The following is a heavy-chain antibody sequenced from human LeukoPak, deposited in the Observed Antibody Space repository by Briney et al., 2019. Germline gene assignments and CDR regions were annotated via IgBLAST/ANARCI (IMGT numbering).Heavy chain of an antibody. V-gene: IGHV3-53*01. CDR1: GFTVSSYY. CDR2: IYTGGGR. CDR3: ARGSFLITFGGLIV. D-gene: IGHD3-16*02. J-gene: IGHJ4*02. Sequence: GGSLRLSCAASGFTVSSYYMNWVRQAPGKELEWVSVIYTGGGRYYADSVRGRFTISRDTSKNMVFLQMNSLRVEDTAVYYCARGSFLITFGGLIVWGQGTLVTVSS.